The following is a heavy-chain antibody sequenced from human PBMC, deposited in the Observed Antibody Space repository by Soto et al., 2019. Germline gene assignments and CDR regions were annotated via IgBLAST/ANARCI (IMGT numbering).Heavy chain of an antibody. CDR3: ARMASAGSLNWFDP. V-gene: IGHV1-8*02. J-gene: IGHJ5*02. CDR2: MNPGSGKT. CDR1: GYTFINFD. Sequence: GGSVKVSCKASGYTFINFDISGVRQAAGQGLEWLGWMNPGSGKTGYASKFQGRVAMTRDASTGTSHLELSSLTSDDTAVYYCARMASAGSLNWFDPWGQGTLVTVSS. D-gene: IGHD6-13*01.